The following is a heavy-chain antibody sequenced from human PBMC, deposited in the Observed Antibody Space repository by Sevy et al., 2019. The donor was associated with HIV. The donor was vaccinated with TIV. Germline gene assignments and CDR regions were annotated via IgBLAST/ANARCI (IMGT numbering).Heavy chain of an antibody. Sequence: GESLKISCAASGFTFSSYGMHWVRQAPGKGLEWVAVISHDERYKNYAESVKVRFTISRDNFKNTLFLQMDSLRPEDTAVYFCARLVSCGGDCYYLDSWGQGALVTVSS. D-gene: IGHD2-21*02. V-gene: IGHV3-30*03. CDR1: GFTFSSYG. CDR3: ARLVSCGGDCYYLDS. J-gene: IGHJ4*02. CDR2: ISHDERYK.